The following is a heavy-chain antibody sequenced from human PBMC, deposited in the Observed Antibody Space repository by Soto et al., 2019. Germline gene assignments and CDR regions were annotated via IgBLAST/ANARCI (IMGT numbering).Heavy chain of an antibody. Sequence: SENLLDTWAVLRGSICSSRYYWGWIRQPPGKGLEWIGSIYYSGSTYYNPSLKSRVTISVDTSKNQFSLKLSSVTFADTAVNYCARRDLNWSDPLGQ. CDR1: RGSICSSRYY. CDR2: IYYSGST. J-gene: IGHJ5*02. V-gene: IGHV4-39*01. CDR3: ARRDLNWSDP. D-gene: IGHD2-21*01.